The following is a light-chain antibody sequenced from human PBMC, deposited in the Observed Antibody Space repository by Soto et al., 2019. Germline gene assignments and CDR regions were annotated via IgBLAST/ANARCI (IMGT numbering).Light chain of an antibody. CDR2: FAS. CDR1: QSISSH. CDR3: LKDYNYPWK. V-gene: IGKV1-39*01. Sequence: DIQITQTPSALSSSVVDGVTITFRASQSISSHLHWYQCKPGKAPKLLIYFASTLQSGVSSRFSGSGSGTDFTLTIGSLQPEDFAPYYCLKDYNYPWKFGQGTKVDIK. J-gene: IGKJ1*01.